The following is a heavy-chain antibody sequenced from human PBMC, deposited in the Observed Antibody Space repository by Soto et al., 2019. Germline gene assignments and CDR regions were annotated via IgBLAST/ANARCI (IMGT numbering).Heavy chain of an antibody. CDR1: GDSVSSNSAA. V-gene: IGHV6-1*01. Sequence: KQSQTLSLTCAISGDSVSSNSAAWNWIRQSPSRGLEWLGRTYYRSKWYNDYVVSVKSRITINPDTSKNQFSLQLNSVTPEDTAVYYCARDLIRYSGYDSAKSLDPWGQGTLVTVSS. CDR3: ARDLIRYSGYDSAKSLDP. CDR2: TYYRSKWYN. J-gene: IGHJ5*02. D-gene: IGHD5-12*01.